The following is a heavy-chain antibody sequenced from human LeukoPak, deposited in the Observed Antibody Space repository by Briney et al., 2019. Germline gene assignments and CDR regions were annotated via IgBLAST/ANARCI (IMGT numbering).Heavy chain of an antibody. V-gene: IGHV3-7*03. CDR2: IKQDGTEK. Sequence: QPGGSLRLSCVASGFTFSSYWMSWVRQAPGEGLEWVANIKQDGTEKNYVDSVKGRFTISRDNAKNSLYLQMNSLRADDTAVYYCARGDSSGCPDYWGQGTLVTASS. CDR3: ARGDSSGCPDY. J-gene: IGHJ4*02. D-gene: IGHD3-22*01. CDR1: GFTFSSYW.